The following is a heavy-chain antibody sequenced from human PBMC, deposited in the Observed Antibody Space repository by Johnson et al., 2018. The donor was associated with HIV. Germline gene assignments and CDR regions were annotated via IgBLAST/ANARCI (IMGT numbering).Heavy chain of an antibody. Sequence: QLVESGGGLVQPGRSLRLSCAASGFTFDDYAMHWVRQVPGKGLEWISGISWNSGTIGYADSVKGRFTISRDNAKRSLYVEMNSLRAEDTAVYYCARDAPYCSGGTCYSDAFDIWGQGTMVTVSS. V-gene: IGHV3-9*01. D-gene: IGHD2-15*01. CDR2: ISWNSGTI. J-gene: IGHJ3*02. CDR3: ARDAPYCSGGTCYSDAFDI. CDR1: GFTFDDYA.